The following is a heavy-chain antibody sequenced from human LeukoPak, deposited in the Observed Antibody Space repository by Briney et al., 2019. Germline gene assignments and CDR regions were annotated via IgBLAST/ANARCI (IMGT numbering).Heavy chain of an antibody. Sequence: PSETLSLTCAVYGGSFSGYYWSWIRQPPGKGLEWIGEINHSGSTNYNPSLKSRVTISVDTSKNQFSLKLSSVTAADTAVYYCARGIVVTILRGNWFDPWGQGTLVAVSS. CDR2: INHSGST. J-gene: IGHJ5*02. V-gene: IGHV4-34*01. CDR3: ARGIVVTILRGNWFDP. CDR1: GGSFSGYY. D-gene: IGHD5-12*01.